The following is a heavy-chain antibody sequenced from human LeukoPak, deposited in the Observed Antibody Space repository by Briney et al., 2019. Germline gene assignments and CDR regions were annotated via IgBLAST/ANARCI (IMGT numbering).Heavy chain of an antibody. CDR2: ISSSSSYT. J-gene: IGHJ4*02. CDR3: AREGGSGWPPYYFDY. CDR1: GFTFSDYY. V-gene: IGHV3-11*06. D-gene: IGHD6-19*01. Sequence: GGSLRLSGAASGFTFSDYYMSWIRQAPGKGLEWVSYISSSSSYTNYADSVKGRFTISRDNAKNSLYLQMNSLRAEDTAVYYCAREGGSGWPPYYFDYWGQGTLVTVSS.